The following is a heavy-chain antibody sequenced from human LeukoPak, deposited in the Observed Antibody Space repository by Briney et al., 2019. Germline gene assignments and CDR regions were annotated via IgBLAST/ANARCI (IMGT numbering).Heavy chain of an antibody. J-gene: IGHJ6*02. CDR2: IYYSGST. V-gene: IGHV4-59*01. Sequence: LETLSLTCTVSGGSISSYYWSWIRQPPGKGLEWIGYIYYSGSTNYNPSLKSRVTISVDTSKNQFSLKLSSVTAADTAVYYCARVVVVAATGRDYYYYGMDVWGQGTTVTVSS. D-gene: IGHD2-15*01. CDR1: GGSISSYY. CDR3: ARVVVVAATGRDYYYYGMDV.